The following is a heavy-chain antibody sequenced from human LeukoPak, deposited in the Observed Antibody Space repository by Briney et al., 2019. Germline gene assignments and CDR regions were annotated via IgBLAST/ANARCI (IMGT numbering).Heavy chain of an antibody. Sequence: ASVKVSCKASGYTFTGYYMHWVRQAPGQGLEWMGRINPNSGGTNYAQKFQGRVTITRDTSASTAYMELSSLRSEDTAVYYCARAVGSLIDYWGQGTLVTVSS. CDR2: INPNSGGT. CDR3: ARAVGSLIDY. D-gene: IGHD1-26*01. V-gene: IGHV1-2*06. J-gene: IGHJ4*02. CDR1: GYTFTGYY.